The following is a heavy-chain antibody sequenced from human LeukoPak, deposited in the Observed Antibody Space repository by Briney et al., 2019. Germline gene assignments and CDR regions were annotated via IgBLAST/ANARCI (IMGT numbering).Heavy chain of an antibody. D-gene: IGHD3-10*01. CDR2: IYYSGST. CDR3: ARDRGEGFDY. Sequence: SETLSLTCTVSGGSVSSGSYYWSWIRQPPGKGLEWIGYIYYSGSTYYNPSLKSRVTISVDTSKNQFSLKLSSVTAADTAVYYCARDRGEGFDYWGQGTLVTVSS. V-gene: IGHV4-61*01. CDR1: GGSVSSGSYY. J-gene: IGHJ4*02.